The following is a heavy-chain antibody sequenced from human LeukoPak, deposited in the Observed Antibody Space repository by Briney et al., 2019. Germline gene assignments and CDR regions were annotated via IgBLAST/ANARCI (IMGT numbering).Heavy chain of an antibody. Sequence: SETLSLTCTVSGGSISSSGYYWGWIRQPPGKGLEWIGSIYYSGSTNYNPSLKSRVTISVDTSKNQFSLKLSSVTAADTAVYYCARSLYYYDSSGYYFRRNFDYWGQGTLVTVSS. CDR2: IYYSGST. CDR1: GGSISSSGYY. CDR3: ARSLYYYDSSGYYFRRNFDY. V-gene: IGHV4-39*07. J-gene: IGHJ4*02. D-gene: IGHD3-22*01.